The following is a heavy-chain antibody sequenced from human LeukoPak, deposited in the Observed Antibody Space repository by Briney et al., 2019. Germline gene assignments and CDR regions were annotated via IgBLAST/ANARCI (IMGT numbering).Heavy chain of an antibody. J-gene: IGHJ6*03. CDR2: ISGSGGST. V-gene: IGHV3-23*01. CDR1: GFTFSSYG. CDR3: AKARGAAAGHYYYYMDV. D-gene: IGHD6-13*01. Sequence: GGSLRLSCAASGFTFSSYGMSWVRQAPGKGLEWVSAISGSGGSTYYADSVKGRFTISRDSSKNTLYLQMNSLRAEDTAVYYCAKARGAAAGHYYYYMDVWGKGTTVTVSS.